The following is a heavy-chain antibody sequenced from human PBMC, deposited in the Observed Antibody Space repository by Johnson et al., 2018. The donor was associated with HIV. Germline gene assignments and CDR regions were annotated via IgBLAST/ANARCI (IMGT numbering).Heavy chain of an antibody. D-gene: IGHD3-10*01. CDR1: GFTFSSYA. CDR2: IYYDGGNK. J-gene: IGHJ3*02. CDR3: AKVTGSWGLLGAFDI. V-gene: IGHV3-30*18. Sequence: QVQLVESGGGLVQPGGSLRLSCAASGFTFSSYAMHWVRQVPGKGLEWVAVIYYDGGNKCYADSVKGRFTISRDNSKNTLYLQMNSLRAEDTAVYYCAKVTGSWGLLGAFDIWGQGTMVTVSS.